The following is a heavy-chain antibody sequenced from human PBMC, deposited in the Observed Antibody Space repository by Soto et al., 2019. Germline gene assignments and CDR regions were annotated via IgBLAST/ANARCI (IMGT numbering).Heavy chain of an antibody. CDR1: GFTFSSYA. D-gene: IGHD2-2*01. CDR2: ISYDGSNR. J-gene: IGHJ6*02. V-gene: IGHV3-30-3*01. CDR3: ARDFVPAAIDGGVWDYYYYGMDV. Sequence: GGSLRLSCAASGFTFSSYAMHWVRQAPGKGLEWVAVISYDGSNRYYADSVKGRFTISRDNSKNTLYLQMNSLRAEDTAVYYCARDFVPAAIDGGVWDYYYYGMDVWGQGTTVTVSS.